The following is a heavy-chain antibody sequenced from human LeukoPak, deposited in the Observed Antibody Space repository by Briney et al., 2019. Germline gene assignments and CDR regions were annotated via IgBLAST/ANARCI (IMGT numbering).Heavy chain of an antibody. Sequence: ASVKVSCKASGYTFTSYGISWVRQAPGQGLEWMGRISAYNGNTNYAQKLQGRVTMTTDTSTSTAYMELRRLISDDTPVYYCARARGYYYGGGPFDYWGQGTLVTVSS. CDR3: ARARGYYYGGGPFDY. J-gene: IGHJ4*02. CDR2: ISAYNGNT. V-gene: IGHV1-18*01. D-gene: IGHD3-10*01. CDR1: GYTFTSYG.